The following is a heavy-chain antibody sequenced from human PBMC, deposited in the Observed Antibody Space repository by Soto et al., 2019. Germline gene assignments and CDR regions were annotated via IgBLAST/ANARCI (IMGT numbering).Heavy chain of an antibody. CDR3: TRDDEVFFEP. CDR1: GFTFSSYG. Sequence: GGSLRLSCAASGFTFSSYGMHWVRQAPGKGLEWVAVISYDGSNKYYADSVKGRFTISRDNAKNTLYLQMNSLRAEDAALYYCTRDDEVFFEPWGQGTLVTVPS. V-gene: IGHV3-30*03. CDR2: ISYDGSNK. J-gene: IGHJ5*01. D-gene: IGHD3-3*01.